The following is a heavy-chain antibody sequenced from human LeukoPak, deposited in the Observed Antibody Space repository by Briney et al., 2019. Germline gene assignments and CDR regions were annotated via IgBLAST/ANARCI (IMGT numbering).Heavy chain of an antibody. CDR2: VYYSGTT. Sequence: GSLRLSCAASGFTFSSYAMSWVRQAPGKGLEWIGYVYYSGTTNYNPSLKSRVTISVDTSKNQFSLKLTSVTAADTAVYYCARGRGRDGGNLTRWGQGTLVTVSS. V-gene: IGHV4-59*01. J-gene: IGHJ4*02. CDR3: ARGRGRDGGNLTR. CDR1: GFTFSSYA. D-gene: IGHD5-24*01.